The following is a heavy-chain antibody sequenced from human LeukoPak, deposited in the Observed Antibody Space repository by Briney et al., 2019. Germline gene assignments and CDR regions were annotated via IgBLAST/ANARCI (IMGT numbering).Heavy chain of an antibody. CDR2: INHSGST. Sequence: SETLSLTCAVYGGSFSGYYWSWIRQPPGKGLEWIWEINHSGSTNYNPSLKSRVTISVDTSKNQFSLKLSSVTAADTAVYYCARHIQQLVNYYYSYMDVWGKGTTVTVSS. CDR3: ARHIQQLVNYYYSYMDV. J-gene: IGHJ6*03. CDR1: GGSFSGYY. V-gene: IGHV4-34*01. D-gene: IGHD6-6*01.